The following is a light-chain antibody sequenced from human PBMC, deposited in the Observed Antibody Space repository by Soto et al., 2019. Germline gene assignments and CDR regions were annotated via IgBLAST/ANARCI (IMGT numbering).Light chain of an antibody. CDR3: SSYTSKSSLI. V-gene: IGLV2-14*01. CDR2: EVR. J-gene: IGLJ2*01. CDR1: MRDVGAYNL. Sequence: QSAVTQPASVSGSPGQSITISCAGTMRDVGAYNLVSWYQQHPGRAPQLIIYEVRNRPSGISFRFSGSKSGNTASLTISGLHAEDEADYYCSSYTSKSSLIFGGGTKVTVL.